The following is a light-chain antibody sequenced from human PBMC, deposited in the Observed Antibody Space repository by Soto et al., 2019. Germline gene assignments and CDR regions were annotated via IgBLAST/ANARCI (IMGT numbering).Light chain of an antibody. CDR2: DNN. CDR3: GTWDTSLSAVV. Sequence: QSVLTQPPSVSAAPGQTVTISCSGRFSNIGKNYVSWYQRLPGTAPKLLIYDNNERSSGIPDRFSGSKSGTSATLGIAGLQTGDEADYYCGTWDTSLSAVVFGGGTKLTVL. CDR1: FSNIGKNY. J-gene: IGLJ2*01. V-gene: IGLV1-51*01.